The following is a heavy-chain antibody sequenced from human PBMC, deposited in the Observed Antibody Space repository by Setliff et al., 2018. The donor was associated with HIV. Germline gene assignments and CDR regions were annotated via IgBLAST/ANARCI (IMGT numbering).Heavy chain of an antibody. CDR3: AKDGDYRNGDYDAFDI. V-gene: IGHV3-30*02. J-gene: IGHJ3*02. CDR1: GFTFSSYG. CDR2: IHYDGRDQ. Sequence: GGSLRLSCAASGFTFSSYGMHWVRQAPGKGLEWVTFIHYDGRDQYYADSVKGRVSISRDNSKNTVDLHMNSLRTEDTAVYYCAKDGDYRNGDYDAFDIWGLGTMVTVSS. D-gene: IGHD4-4*01.